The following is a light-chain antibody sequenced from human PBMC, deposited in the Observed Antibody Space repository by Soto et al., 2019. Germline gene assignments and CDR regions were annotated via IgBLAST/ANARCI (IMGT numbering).Light chain of an antibody. J-gene: IGKJ1*01. Sequence: DIQMSQCSSSLSASVGDRITVTCRASHSIDNYLSWYQLKPGIAPRLLIYAASNLQRGVPSRFTGSGSGTDFTLTINNLQPDDFAVYYCQQCFSIPPTFGHGTKVDIK. V-gene: IGKV1-39*01. CDR2: AAS. CDR1: HSIDNY. CDR3: QQCFSIPPT.